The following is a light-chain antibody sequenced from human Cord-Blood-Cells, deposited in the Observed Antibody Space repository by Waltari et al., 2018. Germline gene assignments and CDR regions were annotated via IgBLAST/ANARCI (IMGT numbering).Light chain of an antibody. CDR1: QSVSSY. V-gene: IGKV3-11*01. J-gene: IGKJ4*01. CDR3: QQRSNWPLT. Sequence: EIVLTQSPATLSLPPGERATLSCRASQSVSSYLAWYQQKPGQAPRLLIYDASNRATGIPARFRGSGSGTDFTLTISSLEPEDFAVYYCQQRSNWPLTFGGGTKVEIK. CDR2: DAS.